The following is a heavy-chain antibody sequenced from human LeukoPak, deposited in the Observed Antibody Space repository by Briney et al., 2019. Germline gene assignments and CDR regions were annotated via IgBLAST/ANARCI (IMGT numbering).Heavy chain of an antibody. CDR3: ARERMLAYCGGDCYSTWFDP. D-gene: IGHD2-21*02. J-gene: IGHJ5*02. CDR2: ISAYNGNT. CDR1: GYTFTGYY. V-gene: IGHV1-18*04. Sequence: ASVKVSCKASGYTFTGYYMHWVRQAPGQGLEWMGWISAYNGNTNYAQKLQGRVTMTTDTSTSTAYMELRSLRSDDTAVYYCARERMLAYCGGDCYSTWFDPWGQGTLVTVSS.